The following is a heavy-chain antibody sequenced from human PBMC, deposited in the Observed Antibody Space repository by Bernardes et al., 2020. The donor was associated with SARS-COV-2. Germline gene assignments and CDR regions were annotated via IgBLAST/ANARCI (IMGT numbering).Heavy chain of an antibody. CDR3: ARDGGGLGV. J-gene: IGHJ6*02. V-gene: IGHV3-74*01. D-gene: IGHD3-16*01. CDR2: INTDGST. CDR1: GFTFGNHR. Sequence: VGSLSLSCAASGFTFGNHRMHWVRQLPGQGLVWVSHINTDGSTSYADSVKGRFTISRDNAKNTLYLQMNSLRAEDTAVYYCARDGGGLGVWGQGTTVTVSS.